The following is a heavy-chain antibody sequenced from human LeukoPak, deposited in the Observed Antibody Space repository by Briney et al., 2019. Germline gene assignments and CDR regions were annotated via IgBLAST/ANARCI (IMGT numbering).Heavy chain of an antibody. J-gene: IGHJ6*03. CDR2: IRFDGSNK. CDR1: AFTFSSYG. D-gene: IGHD5-18*01. Sequence: GGSLRLSCAASAFTFSSYGTHWVRQAPGKGLEWVAFIRFDGSNKYYADSVKGRFTISRDNSKHTLYLQMNSLRAEDTAVYYCARQAMVINYYMDVWGKGTTVTVSS. V-gene: IGHV3-30*02. CDR3: ARQAMVINYYMDV.